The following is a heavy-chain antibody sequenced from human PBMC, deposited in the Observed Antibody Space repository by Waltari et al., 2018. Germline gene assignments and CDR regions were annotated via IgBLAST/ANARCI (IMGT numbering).Heavy chain of an antibody. Sequence: QVQLQESGPSLLKPSETLSLICTVSGGSISGFYWSWVRQPPGKGLDWIGYIYYTGSTHFNPSLKLRVTMSLDTSKNQFSLKLSSVTAADTAFYYCARGGGGDWEWFDPWGQGTLVTVSS. J-gene: IGHJ5*02. CDR1: GGSISGFY. CDR2: IYYTGST. CDR3: ARGGGGDWEWFDP. D-gene: IGHD2-21*02. V-gene: IGHV4-59*01.